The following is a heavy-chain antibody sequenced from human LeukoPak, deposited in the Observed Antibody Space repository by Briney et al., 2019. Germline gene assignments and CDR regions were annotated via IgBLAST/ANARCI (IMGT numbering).Heavy chain of an antibody. V-gene: IGHV4-34*01. CDR3: ARGSGWYIKKFDY. CDR1: GGSFSGYY. CDR2: INHSGST. D-gene: IGHD6-19*01. Sequence: SETLSLTCAVYGGSFSGYYWSWIRQPPGKGLEWIGEINHSGSTNYNPSLKSRVTISADTSKNQFSLKLSSVTAADTAVYYCARGSGWYIKKFDYWGQGTLVTVSS. J-gene: IGHJ4*02.